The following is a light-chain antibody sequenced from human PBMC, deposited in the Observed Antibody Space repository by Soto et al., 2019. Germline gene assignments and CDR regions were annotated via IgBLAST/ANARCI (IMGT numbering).Light chain of an antibody. CDR2: GAS. J-gene: IGKJ2*01. Sequence: EIVMTQSPTTLSVSPGQRATLSCWASHSVSSNLAWYQQKPGQAPRLLIYGASTRATGIPARFSGSGSGTEFTLTINSLQSEDIAVYYCQQYNNWPPMYTFGQGTELEIK. V-gene: IGKV3-15*01. CDR1: HSVSSN. CDR3: QQYNNWPPMYT.